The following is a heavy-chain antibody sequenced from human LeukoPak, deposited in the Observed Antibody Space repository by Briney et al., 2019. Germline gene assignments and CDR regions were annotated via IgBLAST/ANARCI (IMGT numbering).Heavy chain of an antibody. CDR2: IIPICGTA. Sequence: SVKVSCKASGGTFSSYAISWVPQAPGQGLEWIGGIIPICGTANYAQKFQGRVTITTDESTSTAYMELSSLRCEDTAVYYCARSGYSYGFRRFDYWGQGTLVTVSS. CDR3: ARSGYSYGFRRFDY. J-gene: IGHJ4*02. CDR1: GGTFSSYA. V-gene: IGHV1-69*05. D-gene: IGHD5-18*01.